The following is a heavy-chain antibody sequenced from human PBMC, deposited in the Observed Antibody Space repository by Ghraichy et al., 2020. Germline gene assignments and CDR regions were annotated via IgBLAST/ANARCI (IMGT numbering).Heavy chain of an antibody. D-gene: IGHD6-19*01. V-gene: IGHV4-39*07. CDR3: ARDSYSSGWYEYNWFDP. CDR2: IYYSGST. J-gene: IGHJ5*02. CDR1: GGSISSSSYY. Sequence: SETLSLTCTVSGGSISSSSYYWGWIRQPPGKGLEWIGSIYYSGSTYYNPSLKSRVTISVDTSKNQFSLKLSSVTAADTAVYYCARDSYSSGWYEYNWFDPWGQGTLVTVSS.